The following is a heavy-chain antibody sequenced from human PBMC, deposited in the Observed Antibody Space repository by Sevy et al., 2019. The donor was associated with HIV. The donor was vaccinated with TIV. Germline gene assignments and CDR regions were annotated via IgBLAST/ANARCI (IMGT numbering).Heavy chain of an antibody. D-gene: IGHD3-22*01. CDR3: AKGGYYDSSGYYYFGLDAFDI. J-gene: IGHJ3*02. CDR2: IRYDGSKK. V-gene: IGHV3-30*02. CDR1: GFTFSSYG. Sequence: GGSLRLSCAASGFTFSSYGMHWVRQAPGKGLEWVAFIRYDGSKKYYADSVKGRFTISRDNSKNTMYLQMNSLRAEDTAVYYCAKGGYYDSSGYYYFGLDAFDIWGQGTMVTVSS.